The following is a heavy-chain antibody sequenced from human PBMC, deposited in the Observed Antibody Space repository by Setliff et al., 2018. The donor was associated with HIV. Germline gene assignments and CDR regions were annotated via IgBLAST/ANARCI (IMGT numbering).Heavy chain of an antibody. CDR1: GYTFTSYT. D-gene: IGHD3-22*01. V-gene: IGHV1-3*01. CDR3: AATYYYDSSGLHGFDY. CDR2: INAGNGNT. Sequence: ASVKVSCKASGYTFTSYTLHWVRQAPGQRLEWMGWINAGNGNTKYSQKFQGRVTITADESTSTAYMELSSLRSEDTAVYYCAATYYYDSSGLHGFDYWGQGTLVTVSS. J-gene: IGHJ4*02.